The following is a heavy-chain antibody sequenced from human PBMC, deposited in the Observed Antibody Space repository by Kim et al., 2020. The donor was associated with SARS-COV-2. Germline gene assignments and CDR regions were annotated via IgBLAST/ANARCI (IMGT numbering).Heavy chain of an antibody. Sequence: GGSLRLSCAASGFTFSSYSMNWVRQAPGKGLEWVSYISSSSSTIYYADSVKGRFTISRDNAKNSLYLQMNSLRDEDTAVYYCARELREWFGDRSYWYFDLWGRGTLVTVSS. CDR2: ISSSSSTI. CDR3: ARELREWFGDRSYWYFDL. CDR1: GFTFSSYS. D-gene: IGHD3-10*01. J-gene: IGHJ2*01. V-gene: IGHV3-48*02.